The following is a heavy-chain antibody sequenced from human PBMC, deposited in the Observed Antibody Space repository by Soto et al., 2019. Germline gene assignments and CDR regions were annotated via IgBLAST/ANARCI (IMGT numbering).Heavy chain of an antibody. J-gene: IGHJ4*02. Sequence: QVQLVESGGGVVQPGRSLRLSCAASGFTFSSYAMHWVRQAPGKGLGWVAVISYDGSNKYYADSVKGRFTISRDNSKNTLYLQMNSLRAEDTAVYYCAKGPLPIRTTLWFDYWGQGTLVTVSS. CDR3: AKGPLPIRTTLWFDY. D-gene: IGHD2-2*01. V-gene: IGHV3-30-3*01. CDR2: ISYDGSNK. CDR1: GFTFSSYA.